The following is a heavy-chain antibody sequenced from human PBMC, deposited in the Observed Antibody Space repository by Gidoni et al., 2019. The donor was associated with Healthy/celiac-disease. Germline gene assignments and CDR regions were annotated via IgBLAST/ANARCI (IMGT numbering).Heavy chain of an antibody. D-gene: IGHD6-13*01. V-gene: IGHV4-39*07. CDR3: ARNRHSSSWYSLDY. Sequence: QLQLQEPGPGLVKPSETLSLTCTVSGGSISSSSYYGGWIRQPPGKGLEWIGSIYYSGSTYYNPSLKSRVTISVDTSKNQFSLKLSSVTAADTAVYYCARNRHSSSWYSLDYWGQGTLVTVSS. J-gene: IGHJ4*02. CDR2: IYYSGST. CDR1: GGSISSSSYY.